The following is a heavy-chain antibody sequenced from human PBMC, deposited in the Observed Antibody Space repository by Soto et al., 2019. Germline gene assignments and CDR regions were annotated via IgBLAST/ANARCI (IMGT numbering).Heavy chain of an antibody. D-gene: IGHD6-6*01. CDR3: AREGESSSSSSKPAFDI. Sequence: QVQLVQSGAEVKKPGSSVKVSCKASGGTFSSYAISWVRQAPGQGLEWMGGIIPIFGTANYAQKFQGRVTITADESTSTAYMELSSLRSEDTAVYYCAREGESSSSSSKPAFDIWGQGTMVTVSS. V-gene: IGHV1-69*01. CDR2: IIPIFGTA. CDR1: GGTFSSYA. J-gene: IGHJ3*02.